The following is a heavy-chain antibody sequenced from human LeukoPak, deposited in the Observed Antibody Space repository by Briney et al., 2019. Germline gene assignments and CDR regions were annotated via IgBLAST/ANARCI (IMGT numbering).Heavy chain of an antibody. D-gene: IGHD3-22*01. Sequence: SETLSLTCTVSGGSTSSSYSYWGWVRQPPGKGLEWIASIYCIGSTYYNSSLQSRVTISVDTSKNQFSLRLRSVTATDTAVYYCARIFLDHSDSSGPLDYWGQGTLVTVSS. CDR3: ARIFLDHSDSSGPLDY. CDR2: IYCIGST. CDR1: GGSTSSSYSY. J-gene: IGHJ4*02. V-gene: IGHV4-39*01.